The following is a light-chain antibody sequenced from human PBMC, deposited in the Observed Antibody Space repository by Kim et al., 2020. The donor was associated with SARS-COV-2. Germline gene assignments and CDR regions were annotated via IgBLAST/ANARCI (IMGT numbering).Light chain of an antibody. CDR2: QDN. J-gene: IGLJ1*01. Sequence: SYELTQPPSVSVSPGQTASITCSGDKLGDKYACWYQQKPGQSPVLVIYQDNKRPSGIPERFSGSNSGNTATLTISGTQAMDEADYYCQAWDNNPLLVFGTGTKVAVL. V-gene: IGLV3-1*01. CDR3: QAWDNNPLLV. CDR1: KLGDKY.